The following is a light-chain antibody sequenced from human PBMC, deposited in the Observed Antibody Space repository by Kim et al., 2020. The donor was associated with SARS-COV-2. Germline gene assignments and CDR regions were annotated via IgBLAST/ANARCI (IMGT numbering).Light chain of an antibody. CDR2: GKN. Sequence: SSELTQDPAVSVALGQTVRITCQGDSLRSYYASWYQQKPGPAPVLVIYGKNNRPSGIPDRFSGSSSGNTASLTITGAQAEDEADYYCNSRDSSGNPWVFGGWTQLTVL. V-gene: IGLV3-19*01. J-gene: IGLJ3*02. CDR1: SLRSYY. CDR3: NSRDSSGNPWV.